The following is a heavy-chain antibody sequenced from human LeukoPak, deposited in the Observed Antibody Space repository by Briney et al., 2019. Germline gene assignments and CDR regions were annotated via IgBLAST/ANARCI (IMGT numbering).Heavy chain of an antibody. Sequence: IPSETLSLTCTVSGGPISSYYWSWIRQPAGKGLEWIGRIYTSGSTNYNPSLKSRVTMSVDTSKNQFSLKLSSVTAADTAVYYCARLGTYSSSSWFDPWGQGTLVTVSS. V-gene: IGHV4-4*07. CDR3: ARLGTYSSSSWFDP. J-gene: IGHJ5*02. D-gene: IGHD6-6*01. CDR2: IYTSGST. CDR1: GGPISSYY.